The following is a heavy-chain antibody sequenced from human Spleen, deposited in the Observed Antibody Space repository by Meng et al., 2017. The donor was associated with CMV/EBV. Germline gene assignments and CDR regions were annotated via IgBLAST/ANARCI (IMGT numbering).Heavy chain of an antibody. CDR2: INPDGGRT. CDR3: ARASFGAAKDF. CDR1: GYTFTRDY. V-gene: IGHV1-46*01. Sequence: CKASGYTFTRDYLHWVRQAPGQGLEWMGIINPDGGRTTYSHKFQGRVTMTTDTSAKTGFLELRSLTPEDTAVYYCARASFGAAKDFWGQGTLVTVSS. D-gene: IGHD2-15*01. J-gene: IGHJ4*02.